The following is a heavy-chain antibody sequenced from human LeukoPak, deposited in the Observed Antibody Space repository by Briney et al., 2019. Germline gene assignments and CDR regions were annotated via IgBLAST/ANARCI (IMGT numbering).Heavy chain of an antibody. V-gene: IGHV3-74*01. CDR1: GFTFSSYW. D-gene: IGHD6-13*01. CDR3: ARASSWYVDEVYFQH. Sequence: GGSLRLSCAASGFTFSSYWMHWVRQAPGKGLVWVSRINSDGSSTSYADSVKGRFTISRDNAKNTLYLQMNSLRAEDTAVYYCARASSWYVDEVYFQHWGQGTLVTVSS. J-gene: IGHJ1*01. CDR2: INSDGSST.